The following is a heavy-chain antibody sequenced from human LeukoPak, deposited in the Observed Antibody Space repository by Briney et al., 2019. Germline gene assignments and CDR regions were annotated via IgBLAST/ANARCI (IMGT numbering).Heavy chain of an antibody. V-gene: IGHV1-8*03. CDR1: GYSFTRYG. CDR3: AKVRYRLAETYIDY. Sequence: ASVTVSRKSSGYSFTRYGNNWVRQGPAPGLERTGWVNPNSGNTGYAQNFQGTVTITRNTSITTAYMELSSLRSEDMAVYYCAKVRYRLAETYIDYWGQGTLVTVSS. D-gene: IGHD3-16*01. J-gene: IGHJ4*02. CDR2: VNPNSGNT.